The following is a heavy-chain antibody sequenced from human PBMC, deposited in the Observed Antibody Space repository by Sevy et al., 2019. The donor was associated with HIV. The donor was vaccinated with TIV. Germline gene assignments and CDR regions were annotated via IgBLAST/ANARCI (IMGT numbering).Heavy chain of an antibody. J-gene: IGHJ4*02. CDR3: AREGGSRPHDY. CDR2: LSFGWGKI. Sequence: GGSLRLSCAASGFAFYEYSMSWIRQAPGKGLGWVATLSFGWGKINYADSVKGRFTISRDNSKNSFYLQMDNLRVEDTALYYCAREGGSRPHDYWGQGTRVTVSS. CDR1: GFAFYEYS. V-gene: IGHV3-23*01. D-gene: IGHD3-10*01.